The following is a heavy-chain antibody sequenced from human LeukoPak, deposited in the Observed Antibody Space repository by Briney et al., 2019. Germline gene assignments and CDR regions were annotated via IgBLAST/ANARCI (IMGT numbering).Heavy chain of an antibody. CDR1: GYTFTSYY. CDR3: ARVGSGSGIYSFDY. D-gene: IGHD3-10*01. CDR2: INPSGGST. Sequence: ASVKVSCKASGYTFTSYYMHWVRQAPGQGLEWMGRINPSGGSTSYTQKFQGRVTMTRDMSTSTVYIELTSLRSEDTAVYYCARVGSGSGIYSFDYWGQGSLVTVSS. V-gene: IGHV1-46*01. J-gene: IGHJ4*02.